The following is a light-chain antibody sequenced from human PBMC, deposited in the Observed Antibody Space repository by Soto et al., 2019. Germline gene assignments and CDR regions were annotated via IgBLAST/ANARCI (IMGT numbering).Light chain of an antibody. CDR1: QSVGSN. Sequence: IMMTQSPATLSVSPGERATLSCRASQSVGSNLAWYQQKPGQAPRLLIYGAFTRATGIPARFSGGGSGTEFTLTISSLQSEDFAVYYCQQYNNWRTFGQGTRVEIK. CDR3: QQYNNWRT. CDR2: GAF. V-gene: IGKV3-15*01. J-gene: IGKJ1*01.